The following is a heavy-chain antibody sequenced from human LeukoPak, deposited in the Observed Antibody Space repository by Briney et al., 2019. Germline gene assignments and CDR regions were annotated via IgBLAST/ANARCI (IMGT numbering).Heavy chain of an antibody. V-gene: IGHV4-39*01. CDR2: IYYSGST. CDR3: ARLVVVGVIDY. Sequence: SETLSLTCTVSGGSLSSSSYYWGWIRQPPGKGLEWIGSIYYSGSTYYNPSLKSRVTISVDTSKNQFSLKLSSVTAADTAVYYCARLVVVGVIDYWGQGTLVTVSS. D-gene: IGHD2-2*01. J-gene: IGHJ4*02. CDR1: GGSLSSSSYY.